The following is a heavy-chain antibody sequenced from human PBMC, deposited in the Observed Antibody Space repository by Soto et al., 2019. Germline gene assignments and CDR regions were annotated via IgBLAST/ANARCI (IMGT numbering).Heavy chain of an antibody. CDR3: ARVKWELLGRWFDP. CDR1: GFTVSSNY. Sequence: EVQLVESGGGLIQLGGSLRLSCAASGFTVSSNYMSWVRQAPGKGLEWVSVIYSGGSTYYADSVKGRFTISRDNAKNTLYLQMNSLRAEDTAVYYCARVKWELLGRWFDPWGQGTLVTVSS. D-gene: IGHD1-26*01. V-gene: IGHV3-53*01. J-gene: IGHJ5*02. CDR2: IYSGGST.